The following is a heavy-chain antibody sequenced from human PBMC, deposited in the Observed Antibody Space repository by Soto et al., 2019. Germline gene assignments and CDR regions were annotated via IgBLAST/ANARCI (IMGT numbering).Heavy chain of an antibody. CDR3: AVMGQVLLWFGAPKHNWFDP. V-gene: IGHV4-31*03. J-gene: IGHJ5*02. CDR1: GGSISSGGYY. Sequence: QVQLQESGPGLVKPSQTLSLTCTVSGGSISSGGYYWSWIRQHPGKGLEWIGYIYYSGSTYYNPSLKSRVTISVDTSKNQFSLKLSSVTAADTAVYYCAVMGQVLLWFGAPKHNWFDPWGQGTLVTVSS. CDR2: IYYSGST. D-gene: IGHD3-10*01.